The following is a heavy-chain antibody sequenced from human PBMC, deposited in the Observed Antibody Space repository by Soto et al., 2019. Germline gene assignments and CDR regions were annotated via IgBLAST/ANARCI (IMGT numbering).Heavy chain of an antibody. Sequence: ASVKVSCKASGVAFSSYAISWVRQAPGQGLEWMGGIIPIFGTANYAQKFQGRVTITADESTSTAYMELSSLRSEDTAVYYCARVNAAYYFDYWGQGTLVTVSS. D-gene: IGHD2-15*01. V-gene: IGHV1-69*13. J-gene: IGHJ4*02. CDR2: IIPIFGTA. CDR1: GVAFSSYA. CDR3: ARVNAAYYFDY.